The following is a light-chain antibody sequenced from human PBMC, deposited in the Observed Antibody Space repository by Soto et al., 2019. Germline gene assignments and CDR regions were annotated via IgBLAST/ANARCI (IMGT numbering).Light chain of an antibody. CDR1: QSVRSNY. CDR3: QHYGSSAYT. CDR2: GAS. Sequence: EIVLTQSPGTLSLSPGESATLSCRASQSVRSNYLAWYQQKPGQAPRLLIYGASSRATGIPDRFSGSGSGTDFTLTSSRLEPEDFAVYYCQHYGSSAYTFGQGTTLEIK. J-gene: IGKJ2*01. V-gene: IGKV3-20*01.